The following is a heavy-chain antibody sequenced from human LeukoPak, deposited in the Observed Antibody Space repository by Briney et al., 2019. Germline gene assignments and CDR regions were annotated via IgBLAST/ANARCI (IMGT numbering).Heavy chain of an antibody. V-gene: IGHV4-4*09. CDR1: GGSISSYY. CDR3: ARHGYDFWSGYYVYYYYYYMDV. D-gene: IGHD3-3*01. Sequence: PSETLSLTCTVSGGSISSYYWSWIRQPPGKGLEWIGYIYTSGSTNYNPSLKSRVTISVDTSKNQFSLKLSSVTAADTAVYYCARHGYDFWSGYYVYYYYYYMDVWGKGTTVTVSS. CDR2: IYTSGST. J-gene: IGHJ6*03.